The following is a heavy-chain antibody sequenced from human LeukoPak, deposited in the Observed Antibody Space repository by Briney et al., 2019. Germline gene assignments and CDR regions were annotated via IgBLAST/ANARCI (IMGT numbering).Heavy chain of an antibody. CDR3: ARDNVICSSTSCYQDYYYYYLDV. J-gene: IGHJ6*03. D-gene: IGHD2-2*01. V-gene: IGHV1-69*06. CDR1: GGTFSSYA. Sequence: SVKVSCKASGGTFSSYAFSWVRQAPGQGLDWMGGIIPIFGTANYAHKFQGRATIKPDKSSSTAYMELSSLRSEHTAVYYCARDNVICSSTSCYQDYYYYYLDVWGKGPAVSVSS. CDR2: IIPIFGTA.